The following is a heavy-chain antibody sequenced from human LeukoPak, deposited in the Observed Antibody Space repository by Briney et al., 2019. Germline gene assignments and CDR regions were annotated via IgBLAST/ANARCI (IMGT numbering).Heavy chain of an antibody. Sequence: ASVKVSCKASGSSLTNYAMNWVRQAPGQGLEWMGWIHPSTGNPTYAQGFTGRFVFSLDTSVSTTYLQISGLKAEDTAVYFCARAFQSLGGLSLPDYWGQGTLLTVSS. D-gene: IGHD3-16*02. CDR2: IHPSTGNP. J-gene: IGHJ4*02. CDR1: GSSLTNYA. V-gene: IGHV7-4-1*02. CDR3: ARAFQSLGGLSLPDY.